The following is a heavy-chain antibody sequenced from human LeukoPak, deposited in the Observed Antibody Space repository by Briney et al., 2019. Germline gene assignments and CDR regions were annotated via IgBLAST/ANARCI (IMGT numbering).Heavy chain of an antibody. CDR2: IKQDGSEK. CDR1: GFTFSSYW. Sequence: GGSLRLSCAAPGFTFSSYWMSWVRQAPGKGLGWVANIKQDGSEKYYVDSVKGRFTISRDNAKNSLYLQMNSLRAEDTAVYYLPREGRWLHPTTDYWVQGTMVTVSS. CDR3: PREGRWLHPTTDY. J-gene: IGHJ4*02. D-gene: IGHD5-24*01. V-gene: IGHV3-7*01.